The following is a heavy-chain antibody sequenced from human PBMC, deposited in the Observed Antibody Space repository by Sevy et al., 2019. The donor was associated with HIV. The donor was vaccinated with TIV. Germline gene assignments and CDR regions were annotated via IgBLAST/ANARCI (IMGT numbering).Heavy chain of an antibody. Sequence: GGSLRLSCAASGFAFSAYWMNWVRQAPGKGLEWVANIKYDGSEKYYVDSVKGRFTISRDDAKNSVYLQMSSLRAEDTAVYYCSRAWGTWDEISTNGFDVWGHGTMVTVSS. J-gene: IGHJ3*01. V-gene: IGHV3-7*01. D-gene: IGHD2-2*01. CDR1: GFAFSAYW. CDR3: SRAWGTWDEISTNGFDV. CDR2: IKYDGSEK.